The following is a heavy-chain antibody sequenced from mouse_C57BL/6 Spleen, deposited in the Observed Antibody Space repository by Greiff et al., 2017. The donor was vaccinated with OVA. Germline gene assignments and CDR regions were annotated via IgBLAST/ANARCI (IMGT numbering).Heavy chain of an antibody. J-gene: IGHJ2*01. Sequence: VKVVESGAELMKPGASVKLSCKATGYTFTGYWIEWVKQRPGHGLEWIGEILPGSGSTNYNEKFKGKATFTADTSSNTAYMQLSSLTTEDSAIYYCARGPFITTVVAKDYFDYWGQGTTLTVSS. D-gene: IGHD1-1*01. CDR1: GYTFTGYW. CDR3: ARGPFITTVVAKDYFDY. V-gene: IGHV1-9*01. CDR2: ILPGSGST.